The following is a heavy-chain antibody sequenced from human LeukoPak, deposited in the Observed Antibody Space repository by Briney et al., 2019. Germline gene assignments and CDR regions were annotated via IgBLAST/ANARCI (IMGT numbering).Heavy chain of an antibody. V-gene: IGHV3-30*03. J-gene: IGHJ3*02. CDR3: AREGIGNFGDAFDI. CDR2: ISYDGSNK. Sequence: GGSLRLSCAASGFTFSSYGMHWVRQAPGKGLEWVAVISYDGSNKYYADSVKGRFTISRDNAKNSLYLQMNSLRAEDTAVYYCAREGIGNFGDAFDIWGQGTMVTVSS. CDR1: GFTFSSYG. D-gene: IGHD1-7*01.